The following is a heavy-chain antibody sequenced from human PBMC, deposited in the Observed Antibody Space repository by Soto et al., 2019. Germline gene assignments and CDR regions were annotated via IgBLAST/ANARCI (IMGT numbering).Heavy chain of an antibody. Sequence: GGSLRLSCAASGFTVSSNCMSWVRQAPGKGLEWVSVIYSGGSTYYADSVKGRFTISRDNSKNTLYLQMNSLRAEDTAVYYCARDLAGLTGTTDYYYYYMDVWGKGTTVTVSS. CDR3: ARDLAGLTGTTDYYYYYMDV. CDR2: IYSGGST. J-gene: IGHJ6*03. V-gene: IGHV3-66*01. D-gene: IGHD1-7*01. CDR1: GFTVSSNC.